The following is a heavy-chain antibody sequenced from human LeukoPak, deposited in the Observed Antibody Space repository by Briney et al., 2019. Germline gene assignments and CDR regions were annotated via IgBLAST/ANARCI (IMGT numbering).Heavy chain of an antibody. D-gene: IGHD1-26*01. J-gene: IGHJ4*02. CDR2: INPNSGGT. CDR1: GYTFTGYY. V-gene: IGHV1-2*02. Sequence: GASVKVSCKASGYTFTGYYMHWVRQAPGQGLEWMGWINPNSGGTNYAQKFQGRVTITADKSTSTAYMELSSLRSEDTAVYYCARMEGDGSYYWGQGTLVTVSS. CDR3: ARMEGDGSYY.